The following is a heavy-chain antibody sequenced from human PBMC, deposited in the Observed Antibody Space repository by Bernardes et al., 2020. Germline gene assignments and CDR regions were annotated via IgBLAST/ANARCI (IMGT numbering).Heavy chain of an antibody. D-gene: IGHD5-18*01. V-gene: IGHV3-30-3*01. Sequence: AGSLLLSCAASGFTFSSSAMHWVRQAPGQGLEWVAVISYDGSNKYYADSVKGRFTISRDNSKNTLYLQMNSLRAEDTAVYYCARDRNVDTAMVTFDYWGQGTLVTVSS. J-gene: IGHJ4*02. CDR1: GFTFSSSA. CDR3: ARDRNVDTAMVTFDY. CDR2: ISYDGSNK.